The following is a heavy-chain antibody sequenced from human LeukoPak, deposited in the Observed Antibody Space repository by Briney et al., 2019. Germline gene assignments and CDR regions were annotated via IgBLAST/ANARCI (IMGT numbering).Heavy chain of an antibody. Sequence: SVKVSCKASGGTFSSYAISWVRQAPGQGLEWMGGIIPIFGTANYAQKFQGRVTITADKSTSTAYMELSSLRSEDTAVYYCAREDSGYSGFDYWGQGTLVTVSS. J-gene: IGHJ4*02. D-gene: IGHD1-26*01. CDR1: GGTFSSYA. V-gene: IGHV1-69*06. CDR3: AREDSGYSGFDY. CDR2: IIPIFGTA.